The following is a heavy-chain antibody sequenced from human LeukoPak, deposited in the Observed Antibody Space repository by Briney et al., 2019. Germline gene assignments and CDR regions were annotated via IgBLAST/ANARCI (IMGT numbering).Heavy chain of an antibody. CDR1: GYTFTGYF. CDR2: ISSSSGVT. Sequence: ASVKVSCKASGYTFTGYFIHWVRQAPGQGLEWMGRISSSSGVTTYALSFQGRVTMTRDTSINTAYMELSSLRSDDTAVYYCARDLATSANWELDYWGQGTLITVSS. V-gene: IGHV1-2*02. CDR3: ARDLATSANWELDY. D-gene: IGHD6-25*01. J-gene: IGHJ4*02.